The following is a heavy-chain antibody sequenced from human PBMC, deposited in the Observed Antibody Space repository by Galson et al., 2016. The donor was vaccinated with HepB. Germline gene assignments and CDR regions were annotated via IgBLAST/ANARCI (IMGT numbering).Heavy chain of an antibody. CDR1: GFTFRDNS. V-gene: IGHV3-30*07. Sequence: SLRLSCAASGFTFRDNSMHWIRQAPGKGLEWVAVISFDGRHAFYTDSVKGQFTISRDNSNNTLHLQMSRLRSEDTSVYYCARDLARGFYDASGSYGYFQDWSQATLVTVSS. J-gene: IGHJ1*01. CDR3: ARDLARGFYDASGSYGYFQD. D-gene: IGHD3-22*01. CDR2: ISFDGRHA.